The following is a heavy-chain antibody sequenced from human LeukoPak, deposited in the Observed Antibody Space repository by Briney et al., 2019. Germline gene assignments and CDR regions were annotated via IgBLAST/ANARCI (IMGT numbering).Heavy chain of an antibody. D-gene: IGHD3-16*01. CDR1: GYSISTAYY. Sequence: SETLSLTCAVSGYSISTAYYWGWIRQPPGKGLEWIGRIYHRGRTTSYNPSLESRVTISGDTSKNQFTLRLASVTAADTAVYYCARYDSRGSGCTLFDSWGQGIVVTISS. V-gene: IGHV4-38-2*01. CDR2: IYHRGRTT. J-gene: IGHJ5*01. CDR3: ARYDSRGSGCTLFDS.